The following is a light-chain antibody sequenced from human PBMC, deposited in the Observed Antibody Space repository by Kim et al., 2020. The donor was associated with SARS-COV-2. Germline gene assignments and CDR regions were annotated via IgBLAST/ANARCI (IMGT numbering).Light chain of an antibody. J-gene: IGKJ1*01. CDR1: QTIATW. Sequence: ESVGDKGTITCRASQTIATWLAWYQQKQGKAPNLLIYEVSTLEDGVPSRFSGGGSGTEFTLTIASLQPDDFATYYCQQYHTFPWTFGQGTKVDIK. V-gene: IGKV1-5*01. CDR3: QQYHTFPWT. CDR2: EVS.